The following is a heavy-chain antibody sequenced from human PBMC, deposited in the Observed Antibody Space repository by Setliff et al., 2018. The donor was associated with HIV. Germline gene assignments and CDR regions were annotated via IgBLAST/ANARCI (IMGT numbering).Heavy chain of an antibody. CDR1: GGSFSDYY. J-gene: IGHJ3*02. CDR3: ARGRGRTFYYDSSGSRAFDI. CDR2: INQSGST. D-gene: IGHD3-22*01. Sequence: SETLSLTCAVYGGSFSDYYWSWIRQPPGKGLEWIGEINQSGSTNYNPSLKSRVIISVDTSKNQLSLKLSSVTAADTAMYYCARGRGRTFYYDSSGSRAFDIWGQGTMVTVSS. V-gene: IGHV4-34*01.